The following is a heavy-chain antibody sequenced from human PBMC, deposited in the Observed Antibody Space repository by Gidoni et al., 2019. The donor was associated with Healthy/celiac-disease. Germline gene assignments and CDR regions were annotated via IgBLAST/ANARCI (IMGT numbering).Heavy chain of an antibody. J-gene: IGHJ3*02. D-gene: IGHD3-22*01. CDR3: ARVMASYYYDSSGFSAFDI. V-gene: IGHV4-59*01. CDR2: IYYSGST. Sequence: QVQLQESGPGLVKPSETLSLTCTVSGGSISSYYWSWIRQPPGKGLEWIGYIYYSGSTNYNPSLKSRVTISVDTSKNQFSLKLSSVTAADTAVYYCARVMASYYYDSSGFSAFDIWGQGTMVTVSS. CDR1: GGSISSYY.